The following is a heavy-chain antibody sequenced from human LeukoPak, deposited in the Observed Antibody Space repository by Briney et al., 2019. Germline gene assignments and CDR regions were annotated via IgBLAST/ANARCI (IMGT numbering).Heavy chain of an antibody. CDR1: GGSISSYY. CDR3: ARKGSYFDY. D-gene: IGHD2-15*01. Sequence: KPSGTLSLTCTVSGGSISSYYWSWIRQPPGKGLEWIGYIYYSGSTNYNPSLKSRVTISVDTSKNQFSLKLSSVTAADTAVYYCARKGSYFDYWGQGTLVTVSS. J-gene: IGHJ4*02. CDR2: IYYSGST. V-gene: IGHV4-59*01.